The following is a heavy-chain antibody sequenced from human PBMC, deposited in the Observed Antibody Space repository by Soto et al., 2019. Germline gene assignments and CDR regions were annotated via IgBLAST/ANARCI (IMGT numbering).Heavy chain of an antibody. D-gene: IGHD2-21*02. V-gene: IGHV1-46*03. Sequence: ASVKVSCKASGYTFTIYYMNWVLQAPGQGLEWLGIINPSGGYTTYAQRFLGRVTMTSDTSTSTVHMELGSLTSEDTAVYYCARGGGIVVVTATYDQWGQGTLVTVSS. CDR2: INPSGGYT. CDR1: GYTFTIYY. CDR3: ARGGGIVVVTATYDQ. J-gene: IGHJ4*02.